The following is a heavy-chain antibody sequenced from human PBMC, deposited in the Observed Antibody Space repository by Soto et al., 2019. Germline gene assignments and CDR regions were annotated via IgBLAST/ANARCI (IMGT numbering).Heavy chain of an antibody. CDR1: GGSISSGGYS. CDR3: ARGYCSGGSCRGYYYYGMDV. D-gene: IGHD2-15*01. CDR2: IYHSGST. Sequence: QLQLQESGSGLVKPSQTLSLTCAVSGGSISSGGYSWSWIRQPPGKGLEWIGYIYHSGSTYYNPSLKSRVTISVDRSKNQFSRKLSSVTAADTAVYYCARGYCSGGSCRGYYYYGMDVWGQGTTVTVSS. V-gene: IGHV4-30-2*01. J-gene: IGHJ6*02.